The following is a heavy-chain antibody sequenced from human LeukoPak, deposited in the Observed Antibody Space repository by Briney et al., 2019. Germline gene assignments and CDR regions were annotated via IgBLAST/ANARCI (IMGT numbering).Heavy chain of an antibody. V-gene: IGHV4-39*01. CDR3: VRLRETLDY. J-gene: IGHJ4*02. CDR1: SGSISSGNFY. D-gene: IGHD1-26*01. CDR2: IFYTGNT. Sequence: SETLSLTCTVSSGSISSGNFYWGWIRQPPGKGLEWIGNIFYTGNTYYNPSLKSRVTMSVDTSKNQFSLKMSSVTAADTAVYYCVRLRETLDYWGQGTLVTVSS.